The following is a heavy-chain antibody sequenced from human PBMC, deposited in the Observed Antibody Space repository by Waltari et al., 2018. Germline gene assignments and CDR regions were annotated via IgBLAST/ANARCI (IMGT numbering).Heavy chain of an antibody. Sequence: QVQLVQSGAEVKKPGASVKVFCKASGYTFTSCAMHWVRQAPGQRLEWMGWINAGNGNTKYSQEFQGRVTITRDTSASTAYMELSSLRSEDMAVYYCARGIAARPGWFDPWGQGTLVTVSS. J-gene: IGHJ5*02. D-gene: IGHD6-6*01. CDR1: GYTFTSCA. CDR2: INAGNGNT. V-gene: IGHV1-3*03. CDR3: ARGIAARPGWFDP.